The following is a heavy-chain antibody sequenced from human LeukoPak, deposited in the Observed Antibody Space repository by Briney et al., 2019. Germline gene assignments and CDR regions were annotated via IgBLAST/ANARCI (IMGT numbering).Heavy chain of an antibody. CDR3: ANGGYNSPSYNY. CDR1: GGSISSYY. D-gene: IGHD5-18*01. Sequence: SGTLSLTCTVSGGSISSYYWSWIRQPPGKGLEWIGYFYYSGSTDYNPSLKSRVTISVDTSKNQFSLKLSSVTAADTAVYYCANGGYNSPSYNYWGQGTLVTVSS. V-gene: IGHV4-59*01. CDR2: FYYSGST. J-gene: IGHJ4*02.